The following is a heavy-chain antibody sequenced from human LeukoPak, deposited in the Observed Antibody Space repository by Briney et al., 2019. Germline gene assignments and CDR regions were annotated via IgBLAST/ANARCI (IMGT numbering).Heavy chain of an antibody. D-gene: IGHD3-10*01. CDR1: GYSFADYY. V-gene: IGHV1-2*02. CDR3: ARQNPLLWFGESPWIDP. CDR2: IKPNSGGT. J-gene: IGHJ5*02. Sequence: ASVKVSCKASGYSFADYYMHWVRQAPGQGLEWMGWIKPNSGGTRSAQKFQGRVTMTRNTSISTAYMELSSLRSEDTAVYYCARQNPLLWFGESPWIDPWGQGTLVTVSS.